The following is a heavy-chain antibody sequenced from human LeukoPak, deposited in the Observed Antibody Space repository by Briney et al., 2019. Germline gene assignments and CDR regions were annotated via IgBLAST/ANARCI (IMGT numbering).Heavy chain of an antibody. Sequence: SKTLSLTCTVSGGSISSYYWSWIRQPPGKGLEWIGYVYYSGTTNYSPTLKSRVTISVDTSKNQFSLRLRSVTPADTAVYYCARERGDTAAPDAFDIWGKGTMVTVSS. CDR1: GGSISSYY. CDR3: ARERGDTAAPDAFDI. CDR2: VYYSGTT. J-gene: IGHJ3*02. V-gene: IGHV4-59*01. D-gene: IGHD5-18*01.